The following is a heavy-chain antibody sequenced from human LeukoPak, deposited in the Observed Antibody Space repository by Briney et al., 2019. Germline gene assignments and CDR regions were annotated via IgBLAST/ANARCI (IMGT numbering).Heavy chain of an antibody. CDR3: ARDLRAVAGNFEY. D-gene: IGHD6-19*01. J-gene: IGHJ4*02. V-gene: IGHV3-30-3*01. CDR2: ISYDGSNE. CDR1: GFTFSSYA. Sequence: GRSLRLSCAASGFTFSSYAMHWVRQAPGKGLEWVALISYDGSNEHYADSVKGRFTISRDNSKNTLYLQMNSLRADDTAMYYCARDLRAVAGNFEYWGQGTLVTLSS.